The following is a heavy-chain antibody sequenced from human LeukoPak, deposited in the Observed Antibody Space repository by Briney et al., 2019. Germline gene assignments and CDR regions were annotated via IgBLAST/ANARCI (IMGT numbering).Heavy chain of an antibody. CDR3: ARGYYPPRWYFDL. V-gene: IGHV4-34*01. CDR2: IIEKGNA. Sequence: SETLSLTCALYGGSFSFYSWSWTWIRQTPEKALEWIGEIIEKGNANYNPSLKSRVTIDLDTSKNQFSLKLTSMTAADTAMYYCARGYYPPRWYFDLWRRGTLVTVSS. J-gene: IGHJ2*01. CDR1: GGSFSFYS. D-gene: IGHD3-10*01.